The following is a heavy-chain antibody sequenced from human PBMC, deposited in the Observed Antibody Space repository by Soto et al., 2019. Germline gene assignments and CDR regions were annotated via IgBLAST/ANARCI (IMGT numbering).Heavy chain of an antibody. CDR2: IYSSGST. CDR1: GGSMNTYY. Sequence: SETLSLTCSVSGGSMNTYYWSWIRQPPGKGLEWIGYIYSSGSTNYKLSLKSRVVFSVDTSKNQFSLKLSSVTAADTDVYYCARGGGTPFDYWGQGTLVTVSS. V-gene: IGHV4-59*01. D-gene: IGHD1-7*01. J-gene: IGHJ4*02. CDR3: ARGGGTPFDY.